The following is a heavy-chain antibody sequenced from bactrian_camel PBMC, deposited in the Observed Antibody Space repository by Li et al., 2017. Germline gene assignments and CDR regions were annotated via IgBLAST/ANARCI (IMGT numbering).Heavy chain of an antibody. J-gene: IGHJ6*01. V-gene: IGHV3S40*01. CDR1: GSTTSTNC. CDR3: TTSSASWSFGY. CDR2: ISWSGDST. D-gene: IGHD6*01. Sequence: VQLVESGGGSTQTGGSPRLSCVASGSTTSTNCMGWFRQAPGKGLEWVSAISWSGDSTNYADSVKGRFTISRDNVKNMVYLQMNSLKSEDTALYYCTTSSASWSFGYWGQGTQVTVS.